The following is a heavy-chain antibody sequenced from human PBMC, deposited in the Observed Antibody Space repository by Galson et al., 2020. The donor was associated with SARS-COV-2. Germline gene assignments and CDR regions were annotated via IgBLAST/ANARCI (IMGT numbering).Heavy chain of an antibody. Sequence: GGSLRLSCAASGFTVSSHYMNWVRQAPGKGLEWVSVLHSGGGTYYADSVKGRFTISRDNSKNTLYLQMNSLRAEDTAMYYCVRDLLNAFDIWGQGTMVTVSS. CDR1: GFTVSSHY. CDR3: VRDLLNAFDI. V-gene: IGHV3-53*05. CDR2: LHSGGGT. D-gene: IGHD2-15*01. J-gene: IGHJ3*02.